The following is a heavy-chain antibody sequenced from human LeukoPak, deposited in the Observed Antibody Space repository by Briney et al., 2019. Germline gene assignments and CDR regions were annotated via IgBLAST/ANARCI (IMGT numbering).Heavy chain of an antibody. CDR3: VRGGPENDNWRYYVDF. D-gene: IGHD1-1*01. J-gene: IGHJ4*02. V-gene: IGHV4-61*01. Sequence: SETLFLTCTVSGDSINSINKYYWSWIRQSPGKGLEWIGYISYSRSTNYNPSLKSRVTISVDTSKNQFSLKMTSVTAADTAVYYCVRGGPENDNWRYYVDFWGQGSLVTVSS. CDR2: ISYSRST. CDR1: GDSINSINKYY.